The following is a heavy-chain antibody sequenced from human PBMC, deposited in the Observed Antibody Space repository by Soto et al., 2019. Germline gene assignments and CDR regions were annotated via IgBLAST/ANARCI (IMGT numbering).Heavy chain of an antibody. D-gene: IGHD2-2*01. CDR1: GGTFGSYA. CDR2: IIPVSGAA. CDR3: ATALGCRSTSCTLDY. V-gene: IGHV1-69*01. J-gene: IGHJ4*02. Sequence: QVQLVQAGAEVKKPGSSVKVSCKASGGTFGSYAFSWVRQAPGHGLEWMGGIIPVSGAAHYAQKFQGGVTITADESTSTAYMELSSLSSPDTAVYYCATALGCRSTSCTLDYWGQGTRVIVSS.